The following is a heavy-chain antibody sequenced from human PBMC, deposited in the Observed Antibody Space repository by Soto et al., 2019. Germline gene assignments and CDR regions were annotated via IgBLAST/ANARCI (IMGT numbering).Heavy chain of an antibody. CDR3: ARDIGYSSSSGNYYYYMDV. D-gene: IGHD6-6*01. Sequence: ASVKVSCKASGYTFTSYGISWVRQAPGQGLEWMGWISAYNGNTNYAQKLQGRVTMTTDTSTSTAYMELSSLRSEDTAVYYCARDIGYSSSSGNYYYYMDVWGKGTTVTVSS. V-gene: IGHV1-18*01. J-gene: IGHJ6*03. CDR2: ISAYNGNT. CDR1: GYTFTSYG.